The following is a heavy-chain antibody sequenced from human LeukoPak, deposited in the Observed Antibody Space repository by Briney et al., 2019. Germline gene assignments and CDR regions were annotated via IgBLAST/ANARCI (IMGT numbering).Heavy chain of an antibody. V-gene: IGHV3-23*01. CDR1: GFTFSSYG. J-gene: IGHJ3*02. Sequence: PGGSLRLSCAASGFTFSSYGMNWVRQAPGKGLEWVSVISGSGGSTDYADSVKGRFTISRDNSKNTLYLQMNSLRVEDTAVYYCAKVVSGSSSIFSSAFDIWGQGTMVTVSS. CDR2: ISGSGGST. D-gene: IGHD6-13*01. CDR3: AKVVSGSSSIFSSAFDI.